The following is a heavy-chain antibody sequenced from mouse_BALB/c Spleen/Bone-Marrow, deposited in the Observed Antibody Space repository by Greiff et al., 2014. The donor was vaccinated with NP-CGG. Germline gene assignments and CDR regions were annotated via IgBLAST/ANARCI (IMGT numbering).Heavy chain of an antibody. CDR3: ARQYGNLGVMDY. D-gene: IGHD2-1*01. V-gene: IGHV5-6*01. J-gene: IGHJ4*01. CDR2: ISSGGSYT. Sequence: VQLKESGGDLVKPGGSLKLSCAASGFTFSRYGMSWVRQTPDKRLEWVANISSGGSYTYYPDSVKGRFTISRDNAKNTLYLHMSSLKSEDTAMYYCARQYGNLGVMDYWGQGTSVTVSS. CDR1: GFTFSRYG.